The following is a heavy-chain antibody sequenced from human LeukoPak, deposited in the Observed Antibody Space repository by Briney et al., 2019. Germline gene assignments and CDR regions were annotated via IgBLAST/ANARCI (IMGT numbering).Heavy chain of an antibody. CDR2: MSDIGPNT. V-gene: IGHV3-23*01. Sequence: GGSLRLSCAASGFTVTEYAMTWIRQSPGKGLEWVSSMSDIGPNTYYADSVKGRFTISRDTSKNTLLLQMNSLRADDTALYFCAQRLSLRFDAFAVWGPGTVVTVSS. CDR1: GFTVTEYA. J-gene: IGHJ3*01. D-gene: IGHD3-3*01. CDR3: AQRLSLRFDAFAV.